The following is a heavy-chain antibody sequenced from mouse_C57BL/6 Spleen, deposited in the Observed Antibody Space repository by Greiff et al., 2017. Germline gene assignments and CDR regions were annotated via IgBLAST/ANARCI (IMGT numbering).Heavy chain of an antibody. CDR2: IYPGDGDT. D-gene: IGHD1-1*01. J-gene: IGHJ4*01. Sequence: VQLVESGPELVKPGASVKISCKASGYAFSSSWMNWVKQRPGKGLEWIGRIYPGDGDTNYNGKFKGQATLTADKSSSTAYMQLSSLTSEDSAVYFCARPVVVGENAMDYWGQGTSVTVSA. CDR1: GYAFSSSW. V-gene: IGHV1-82*01. CDR3: ARPVVVGENAMDY.